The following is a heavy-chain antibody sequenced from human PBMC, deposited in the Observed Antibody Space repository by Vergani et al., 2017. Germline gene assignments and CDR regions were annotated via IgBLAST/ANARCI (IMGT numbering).Heavy chain of an antibody. CDR3: ARGRVENYDFWSGHHYYYDYGMDV. D-gene: IGHD3-3*01. J-gene: IGHJ6*02. V-gene: IGHV4-34*01. CDR1: GGSFSGYY. CDR2: INHSGST. Sequence: QVQLQQWGAGLLKPSETLSLTCAVYGGSFSGYYWSWIRQPPEKGLEWIGEINHSGSTNYNPSLKSRVTISVATSKNQFSLKLSSVTAADTAVYYCARGRVENYDFWSGHHYYYDYGMDVWGQGTTVTVSS.